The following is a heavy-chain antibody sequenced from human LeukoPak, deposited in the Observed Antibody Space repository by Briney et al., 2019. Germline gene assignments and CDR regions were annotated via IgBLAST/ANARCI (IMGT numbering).Heavy chain of an antibody. CDR3: AHRLVDYGDFDNWFDP. J-gene: IGHJ5*02. CDR1: GFSLSTSGVG. V-gene: IGHV2-5*02. CDR2: IYWDDDK. Sequence: SGPTLVNPTPPLTLTCTFSGFSLSTSGVGVGWIRQPPGKALEWLALIYWDDDKRYSPSLKSRLTITKDTSKNQVVLTMTNMDPVDTATYYCAHRLVDYGDFDNWFDPWGQGTLVTVSS. D-gene: IGHD4-17*01.